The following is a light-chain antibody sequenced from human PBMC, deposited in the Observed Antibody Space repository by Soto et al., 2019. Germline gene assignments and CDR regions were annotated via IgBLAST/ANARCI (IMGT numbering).Light chain of an antibody. CDR2: GAS. CDR3: QQYIGLWT. CDR1: QTVSTF. J-gene: IGKJ1*01. Sequence: GDRFTITCRASQTVSTFFAWYQQKPGKAPHLLIYGASSLQSVVSSRLSGSGSGTEFTLSISRLQHDDLGTYYCQQYIGLWTFGQGTKVDLK. V-gene: IGKV1-5*01.